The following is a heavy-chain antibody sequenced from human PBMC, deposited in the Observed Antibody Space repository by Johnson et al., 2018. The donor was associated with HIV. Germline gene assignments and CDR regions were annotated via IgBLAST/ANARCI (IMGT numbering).Heavy chain of an antibody. V-gene: IGHV3-9*01. D-gene: IGHD6-6*01. CDR1: GFIYDDYA. J-gene: IGHJ3*02. Sequence: VQLVESGGGLVQPGRSLRLSCAASGFIYDDYAMHWVRQAPGKGLEWVSGISWNSGSIGYADSVKGRFTISRDNAKNSLYLQMNSLRAEDTALYYCAKDILAGGIAGRQGPGFVMGAFDIWGQGTMVTVSS. CDR2: ISWNSGSI. CDR3: AKDILAGGIAGRQGPGFVMGAFDI.